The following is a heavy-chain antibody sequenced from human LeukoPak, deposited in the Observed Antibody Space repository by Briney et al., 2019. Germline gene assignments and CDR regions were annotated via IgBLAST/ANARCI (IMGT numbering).Heavy chain of an antibody. CDR3: AKDLGTAAGMAVTKLDY. V-gene: IGHV3-23*01. CDR1: GFTFSSYA. CDR2: ISGSGGST. Sequence: PGGSLRLSCAASGFTFSSYAMSWVRQAPGKGLEWVSAISGSGGSTYYADSVKGRFTISRDNSKNTLYLQMNSLRAEDTAVYYCAKDLGTAAGMAVTKLDYWGQGTLVTVSS. D-gene: IGHD6-13*01. J-gene: IGHJ4*02.